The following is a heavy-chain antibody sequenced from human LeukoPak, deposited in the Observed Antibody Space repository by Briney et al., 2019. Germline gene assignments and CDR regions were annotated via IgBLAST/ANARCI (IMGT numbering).Heavy chain of an antibody. Sequence: GGSLRLSCAASGFTFSSYAMHWVRQTPGKGLEYVSAISTNGGGTYYANSVKGRFTISRDNSKNTLYLQMGNLRTEDMAVYFCARYCNGVTCYSGYDYWGQGTLVTVS. D-gene: IGHD2-15*01. V-gene: IGHV3-64*01. CDR3: ARYCNGVTCYSGYDY. J-gene: IGHJ4*02. CDR1: GFTFSSYA. CDR2: ISTNGGGT.